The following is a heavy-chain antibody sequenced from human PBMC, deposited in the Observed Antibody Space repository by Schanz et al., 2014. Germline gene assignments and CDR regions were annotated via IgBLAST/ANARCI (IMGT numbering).Heavy chain of an antibody. CDR1: GFTFADYA. D-gene: IGHD3-3*01. CDR2: ISWNGAGI. J-gene: IGHJ4*02. V-gene: IGHV3-9*01. Sequence: VQLLESGGGLFKPGGSLRLSCAGSGFTFADYAMHWVRQAPGKGLEWVSGISWNGAGIGYADSVKGRFTISRDNAKNSLYLQMNSVTAEDTALYYCAKDIRIRLFFQFDSWGQGTLVTVSS. CDR3: AKDIRIRLFFQFDS.